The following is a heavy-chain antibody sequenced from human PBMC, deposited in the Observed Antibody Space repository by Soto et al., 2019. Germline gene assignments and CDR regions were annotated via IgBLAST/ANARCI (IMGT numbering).Heavy chain of an antibody. CDR1: GYTLTELS. V-gene: IGHV1-24*01. D-gene: IGHD3-22*01. J-gene: IGHJ4*02. CDR3: ATDRYDSSGSALDY. CDR2: FDPEDGET. Sequence: ASVKVSCKVSGYTLTELSMHWVRQAPGKGLEWMGGFDPEDGETVYAQKFQGRVTMTEDTSTDTAYMELSSLRSEDTAVYYCATDRYDSSGSALDYWGQGTLVTVSS.